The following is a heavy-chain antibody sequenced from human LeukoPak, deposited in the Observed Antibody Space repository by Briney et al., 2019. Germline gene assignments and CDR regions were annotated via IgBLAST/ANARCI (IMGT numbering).Heavy chain of an antibody. CDR1: GGSISSYY. Sequence: SETLSLTCTVSGGSISSYYWSWIRQPAGRGLEWIGRIYTSGSTNYNPSLKSRVTMSVDTSKNQFSLKLSSVTAADTAVYYCARGGANYDILTGYYNPYLLDYWGQGTLVTVSS. CDR2: IYTSGST. D-gene: IGHD3-9*01. CDR3: ARGGANYDILTGYYNPYLLDY. V-gene: IGHV4-4*07. J-gene: IGHJ4*02.